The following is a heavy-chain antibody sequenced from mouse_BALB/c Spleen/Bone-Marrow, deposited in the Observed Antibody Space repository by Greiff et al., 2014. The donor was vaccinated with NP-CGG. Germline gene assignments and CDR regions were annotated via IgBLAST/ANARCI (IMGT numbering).Heavy chain of an antibody. CDR3: ARLPFYYGSSFYYFDY. CDR2: IAPGSGST. CDR1: GYTFTSYW. D-gene: IGHD1-1*01. J-gene: IGHJ2*01. V-gene: IGHV1S41*01. Sequence: DLVKPGASVKLSCKASGYTFTSYWINRIKQRPGQGLEWIGRIAPGSGSTYYNEMFKGKATLTVDTSSSTAYIQLSSLSSEDSAVYFCARLPFYYGSSFYYFDYWGQGTTLTVSS.